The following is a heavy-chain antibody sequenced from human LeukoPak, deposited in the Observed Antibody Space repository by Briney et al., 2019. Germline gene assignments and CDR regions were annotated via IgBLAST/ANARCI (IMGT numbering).Heavy chain of an antibody. Sequence: SVKVSCEASGGTFSTYAISWVRQAPRQGLEWMGRIIPMLGVANYAQKFQGRVTMTRDTSISTAYMELSRLRSDDTAVYYCARDLYHGAFDIWGQGTMVTVSS. CDR2: IIPMLGVA. D-gene: IGHD2-2*01. V-gene: IGHV1-69*04. CDR1: GGTFSTYA. CDR3: ARDLYHGAFDI. J-gene: IGHJ3*02.